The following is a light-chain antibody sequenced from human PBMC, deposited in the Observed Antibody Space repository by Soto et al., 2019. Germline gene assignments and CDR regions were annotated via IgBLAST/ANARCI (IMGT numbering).Light chain of an antibody. J-gene: IGKJ4*01. CDR2: HAS. V-gene: IGKV3-11*01. CDR3: EQRSNWTPLT. CDR1: QIVISY. Sequence: EIVLTQSPATLSLSPGERATLSCRPSQIVISYFSWYQQKPGQAPRLLFYHASNTATGIPAWFSGSGSGTEFTLTISSLEPEDFAVYYCEQRSNWTPLTFGGGTKVDIK.